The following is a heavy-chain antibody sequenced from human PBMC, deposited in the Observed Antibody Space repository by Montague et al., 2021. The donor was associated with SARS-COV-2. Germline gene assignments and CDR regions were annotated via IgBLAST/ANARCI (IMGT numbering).Heavy chain of an antibody. J-gene: IGHJ4*02. CDR2: IHYSGXT. CDR3: ARHLAISGPAAVSDY. Sequence: SETLSLTCTVSGDSISSGYFYWGWIRQPPGKGLGWVGTIHYSGXTXYXXXXKXRVTISVDTSRNQFSLKLSSVTAADTAIYYCARHLAISGPAAVSDYWGQGTLVTVSS. D-gene: IGHD2-2*01. CDR1: GDSISSGYFY. V-gene: IGHV4-39*01.